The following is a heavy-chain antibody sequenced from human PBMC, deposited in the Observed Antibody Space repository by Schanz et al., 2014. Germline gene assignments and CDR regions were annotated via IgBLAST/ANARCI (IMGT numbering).Heavy chain of an antibody. D-gene: IGHD7-27*01. V-gene: IGHV3-7*03. CDR2: IKLDGSEK. Sequence: EVQLVESGGGLVQPGGSLRLSCAASGFTFSGYWMSWVRQAPGEGLVWVANIKLDGSEKYYVDSVKGRFTISRDNSKNTVHLQMNSLRAEDTAVYYCARENLNWEAFDIWGQGTVVTVSS. CDR3: ARENLNWEAFDI. J-gene: IGHJ3*02. CDR1: GFTFSGYW.